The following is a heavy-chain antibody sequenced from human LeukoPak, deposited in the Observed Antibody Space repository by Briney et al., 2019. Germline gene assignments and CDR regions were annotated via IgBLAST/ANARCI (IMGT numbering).Heavy chain of an antibody. Sequence: GGSLGLSCATSGFTFSNYWMSWVRRAPGKGLEWVANIKQDGSDKYYVDSVKGRFTISRDNAKNSLYLQMNTLRAEDTAVYYCARGEGLGTTNGGYYFAYWGQGSLVIVSS. J-gene: IGHJ4*02. CDR2: IKQDGSDK. V-gene: IGHV3-7*01. CDR3: ARGEGLGTTNGGYYFAY. CDR1: GFTFSNYW. D-gene: IGHD1-26*01.